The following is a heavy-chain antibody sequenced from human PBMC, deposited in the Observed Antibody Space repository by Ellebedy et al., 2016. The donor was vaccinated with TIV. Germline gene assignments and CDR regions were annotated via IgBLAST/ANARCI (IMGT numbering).Heavy chain of an antibody. Sequence: PGGSLRLSCAASGFTFSSYSMHWVRQAPGKGLEWVAALSYDGSNEYYAESVKGRFTISRDSSKNTLYLQMSSLRPEDTAVYYCVKWGYKYGFGDYWGQGTLVTVSS. J-gene: IGHJ4*02. CDR2: LSYDGSNE. V-gene: IGHV3-30*18. CDR1: GFTFSSYS. CDR3: VKWGYKYGFGDY. D-gene: IGHD5-18*01.